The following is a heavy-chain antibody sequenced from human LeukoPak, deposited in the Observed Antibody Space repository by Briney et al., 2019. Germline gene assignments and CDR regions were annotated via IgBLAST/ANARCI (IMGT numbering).Heavy chain of an antibody. CDR2: MSNDGSHK. CDR1: GFTFRGCG. D-gene: IGHD3-3*01. CDR3: AKVITIFGEGFDY. Sequence: GGSLRLSCAASGFTFRGCGMHWVRQAPGKGLEWVAVMSNDGSHKYYADPVKGRFTISRDNSKNTLYLQMNSLRAEDTAVYYCAKVITIFGEGFDYWGQGTLVTVSS. V-gene: IGHV3-30*18. J-gene: IGHJ4*02.